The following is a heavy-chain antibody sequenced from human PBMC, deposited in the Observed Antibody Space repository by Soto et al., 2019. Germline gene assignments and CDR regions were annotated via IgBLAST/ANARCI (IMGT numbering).Heavy chain of an antibody. D-gene: IGHD2-15*01. CDR2: IYYSGST. CDR3: ARVAVVVAATPVDY. CDR1: GGSISSGGYY. J-gene: IGHJ4*02. V-gene: IGHV4-31*03. Sequence: QVQLHESGPGLVKPSQTLSLTCTVSGGSISSGGYYWSWIRQHPGRGLEWIGYIYYSGSTYYNPSLKSRVTISVDTSKNQFSLKLSSVTAADTAVYYCARVAVVVAATPVDYWGQGTLVTVSS.